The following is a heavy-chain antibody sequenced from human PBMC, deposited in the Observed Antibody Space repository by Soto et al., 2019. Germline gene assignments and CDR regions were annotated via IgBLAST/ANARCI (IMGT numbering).Heavy chain of an antibody. CDR2: ISSSSSYI. CDR3: ASHPRDSSGYWYYFVY. D-gene: IGHD3-22*01. Sequence: EVQLVESGGGLVKPGGSLRLSCAASGFTFSSYSMNWVRQAPGKGLEWVSSISSSSSYIYYADSVKGRFTISRDNAKNSLCLQMNSLRAEDTAVYYCASHPRDSSGYWYYFVYWGQGTLVTVSS. CDR1: GFTFSSYS. V-gene: IGHV3-21*01. J-gene: IGHJ4*02.